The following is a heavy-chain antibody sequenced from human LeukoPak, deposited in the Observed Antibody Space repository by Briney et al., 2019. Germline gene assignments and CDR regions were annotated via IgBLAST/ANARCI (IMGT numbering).Heavy chain of an antibody. CDR2: VARDDYT. D-gene: IGHD6-19*01. J-gene: IGHJ4*02. CDR1: GFTFRDYS. V-gene: IGHV3-23*01. Sequence: GACLRLSCVASGFTFRDYSMAWVRQVPGGGLEWVSAVARDDYTVYPDPLKGRFTISRDNSRNTLYLQMNTLRAEDTAVYYCVKERDRGTDVADDFDFWGQGTLVTVSS. CDR3: VKERDRGTDVADDFDF.